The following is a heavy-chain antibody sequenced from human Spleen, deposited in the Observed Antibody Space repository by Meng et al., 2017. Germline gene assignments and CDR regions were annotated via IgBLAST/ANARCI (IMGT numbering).Heavy chain of an antibody. D-gene: IGHD6-13*01. CDR3: ARDEDISAAGKLFGDY. Sequence: VQLGQAGAGVEKAGASVKVSCKASGYTFPDYWLHWVRRAPGQGLEWMGRINPKSGDTHYAQRVQGRVTMTGDTSISTAYMELSGLRSDDTAMYYCARDEDISAAGKLFGDYWGQGTLVTVSS. J-gene: IGHJ4*02. CDR1: GYTFPDYW. V-gene: IGHV1-2*06. CDR2: INPKSGDT.